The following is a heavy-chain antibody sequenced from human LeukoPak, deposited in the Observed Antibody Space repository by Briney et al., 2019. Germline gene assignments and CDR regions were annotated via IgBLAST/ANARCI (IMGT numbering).Heavy chain of an antibody. Sequence: PSETLSLTCTVSGGSISSYYWSWIRQPAGKGLEWIGRIYTSGSTNYNPSLKSRVTMSVDTSKNQFSLKLSSVTAADTAVYYCARDAHLRGVTYYFDYWGQGTLVTVSS. J-gene: IGHJ4*02. CDR1: GGSISSYY. CDR2: IYTSGST. CDR3: ARDAHLRGVTYYFDY. V-gene: IGHV4-4*07. D-gene: IGHD3-10*01.